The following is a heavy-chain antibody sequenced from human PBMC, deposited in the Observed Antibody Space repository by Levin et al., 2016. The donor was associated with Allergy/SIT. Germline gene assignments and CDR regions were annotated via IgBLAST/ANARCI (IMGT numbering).Heavy chain of an antibody. CDR3: ARDVELGSGWYYYYYGMDV. Sequence: SVKVSCKASGGTFSSYTISWVRQAPGQGLEWMGRIIPILGIANYAQKFQGRVTITADKSTSTAYMELSSLRSEDTAVYYCARDVELGSGWYYYYYGMDVWGQGTTVTVSS. J-gene: IGHJ6*02. D-gene: IGHD6-19*01. CDR1: GGTFSSYT. V-gene: IGHV1-69*04. CDR2: IIPILGIA.